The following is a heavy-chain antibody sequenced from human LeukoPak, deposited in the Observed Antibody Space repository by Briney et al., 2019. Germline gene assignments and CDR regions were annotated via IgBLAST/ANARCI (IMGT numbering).Heavy chain of an antibody. J-gene: IGHJ4*02. CDR3: ARDLTSIGGATNFDY. CDR1: GFTFSDYW. D-gene: IGHD1-26*01. V-gene: IGHV3-11*04. CDR2: ISSRGRTI. Sequence: GGSLRLSCAASGFTFSDYWMSWVAQAPGKGLEWVSYISSRGRTIYYADSVKGRFTISRDNAKNSLFLQMNSLRDEDSAVYYCARDLTSIGGATNFDYWGQGTLVTVSS.